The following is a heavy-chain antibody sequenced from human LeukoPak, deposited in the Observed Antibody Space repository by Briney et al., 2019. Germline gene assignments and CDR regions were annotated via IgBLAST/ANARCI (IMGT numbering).Heavy chain of an antibody. CDR2: IYYSGST. V-gene: IGHV4-61*05. J-gene: IGHJ5*02. CDR1: GGSISSSSYY. D-gene: IGHD3-10*01. Sequence: SETLSLTCTVSGGSISSSSYYWGWIRQPPGKGLEWIGYIYYSGSTNYNPSLKSRVTISVDTSKNQFSLKLSSVTAADTAVYYCARVGIYYNWFDPWGQGTLVTVSS. CDR3: ARVGIYYNWFDP.